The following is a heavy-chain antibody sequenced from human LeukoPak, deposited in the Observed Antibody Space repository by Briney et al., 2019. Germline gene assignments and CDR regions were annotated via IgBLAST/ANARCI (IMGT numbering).Heavy chain of an antibody. Sequence: GASVKVSCKASGYTFTGYFMHWVRQAPGQGLEWMGWINPNSGGTNYAQKFQGRVTMTRDTSISTAYMELSRLRSDDTAVYYCARVSPATDRLYDWGQGTMVTVSS. D-gene: IGHD3-3*01. CDR2: INPNSGGT. J-gene: IGHJ3*01. CDR1: GYTFTGYF. CDR3: ARVSPATDRLYD. V-gene: IGHV1-2*02.